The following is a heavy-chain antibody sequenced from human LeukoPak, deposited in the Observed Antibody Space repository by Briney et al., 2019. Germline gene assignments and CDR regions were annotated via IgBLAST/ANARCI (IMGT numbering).Heavy chain of an antibody. V-gene: IGHV3-23*01. CDR3: AKMKEGDGYNSGFDY. Sequence: HPGGSLRLSCAASGFTFRSYGMNWVRQAPGKGLEWVSAISASGDSTYYADSVKGRFTVSRDNSKDTLYLQMNSLRAEDTAVYYCAKMKEGDGYNSGFDYWGQGTLVTVSS. CDR2: ISASGDST. J-gene: IGHJ4*02. D-gene: IGHD5-24*01. CDR1: GFTFRSYG.